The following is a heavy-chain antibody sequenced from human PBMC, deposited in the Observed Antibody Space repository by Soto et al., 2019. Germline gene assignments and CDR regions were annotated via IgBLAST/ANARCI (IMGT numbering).Heavy chain of an antibody. CDR2: MNPNSGNT. J-gene: IGHJ5*02. CDR1: GYTFTSYD. CDR3: ARVVHQLYNWFDP. Sequence: ASVKVSCKASGYTFTSYDINWVRQATGQGLEWMGWMNPNSGNTSYAQKFKGRVTMTRNTSISTAYMELSNQRSKDTAEYYCARVVHQLYNWFDPWGQGTLVTVSS. V-gene: IGHV1-8*01.